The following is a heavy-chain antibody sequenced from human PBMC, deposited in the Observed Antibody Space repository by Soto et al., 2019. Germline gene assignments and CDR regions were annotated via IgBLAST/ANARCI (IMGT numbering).Heavy chain of an antibody. Sequence: QVQLVESGGGVVQAGRSLRLSCAASGFTFSSYGMHWVRQAPGKGLEWVAVIWYDGSNKYYADSVKGRFTISRDNSKNTLYLQMNSLRAEDTAVYYCARDRTTDNSGLFDYWGQGTLVTVSS. CDR1: GFTFSSYG. CDR2: IWYDGSNK. CDR3: ARDRTTDNSGLFDY. V-gene: IGHV3-33*01. J-gene: IGHJ4*02. D-gene: IGHD3-22*01.